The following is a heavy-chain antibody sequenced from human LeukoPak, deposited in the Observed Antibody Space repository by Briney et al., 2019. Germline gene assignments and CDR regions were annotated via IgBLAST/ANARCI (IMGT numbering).Heavy chain of an antibody. J-gene: IGHJ4*02. CDR2: LSCSGDNT. D-gene: IGHD3-10*01. V-gene: IGHV3-23*01. Sequence: PGGSLRLSCAASGFTFSTYVMSWVCQAPGKWLEWVSGLSCSGDNTYYEDSVKGRFTISRDNSKSTLYLQMNSLRAEDTAVYYCAKAPSGTPYQFDYWGQGTLVTVSS. CDR3: AKAPSGTPYQFDY. CDR1: GFTFSTYV.